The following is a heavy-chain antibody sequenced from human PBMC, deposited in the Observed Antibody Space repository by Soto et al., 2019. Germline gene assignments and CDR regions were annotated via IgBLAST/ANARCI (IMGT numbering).Heavy chain of an antibody. V-gene: IGHV3-23*01. CDR3: AKVGDYDFWSGYPYFDY. Sequence: LRLSCVASGFTFSSYAMSWVRQAPGKGLEWVSGVSGSGDSTYYADSVKGRFTISRDNSKNTVYLQISSLRAEDTATYYCAKVGDYDFWSGYPYFDYWGQGTLVTVYS. CDR1: GFTFSSYA. CDR2: VSGSGDST. J-gene: IGHJ4*02. D-gene: IGHD3-3*01.